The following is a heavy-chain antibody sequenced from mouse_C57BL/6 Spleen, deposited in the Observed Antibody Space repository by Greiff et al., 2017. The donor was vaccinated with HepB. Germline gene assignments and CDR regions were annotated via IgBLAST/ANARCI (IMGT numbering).Heavy chain of an antibody. D-gene: IGHD2-3*01. CDR2: ISSGGSYT. J-gene: IGHJ2*01. V-gene: IGHV5-6*02. Sequence: EVKLVESGGDLVKPGGSLKLSCAASGFTFSSYGMSWVRQTPDKRLEWVATISSGGSYTYYPDSVKGRFTISRDNAKNNLYLQKSSLKSEDTAMYYCARQDDGYYNYWGQGTTLTVAS. CDR1: GFTFSSYG. CDR3: ARQDDGYYNY.